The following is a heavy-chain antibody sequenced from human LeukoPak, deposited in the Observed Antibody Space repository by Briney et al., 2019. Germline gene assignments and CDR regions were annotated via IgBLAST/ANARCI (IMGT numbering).Heavy chain of an antibody. CDR3: AKDSAKKYDDY. D-gene: IGHD2/OR15-2a*01. V-gene: IGHV3-30*04. J-gene: IGHJ4*02. CDR1: GFTFSSYN. Sequence: GGSLRLSCAASGFTFSSYNMNWVRQAPGKGLEWVAVISYDGSNKYYADSVKGRFTISRENSKNTLYLQMNSLRAEDTAVYYCAKDSAKKYDDYWGQGTLVTVSS. CDR2: ISYDGSNK.